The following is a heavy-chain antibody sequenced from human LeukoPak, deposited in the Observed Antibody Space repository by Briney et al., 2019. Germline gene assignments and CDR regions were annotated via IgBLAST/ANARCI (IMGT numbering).Heavy chain of an antibody. CDR3: SSASSGQPDY. J-gene: IGHJ4*02. CDR2: ISYNGNYE. Sequence: PGGSLRLPCAASGFTFSGYAMHWVRQAPGKGLEWVALISYNGNYENYAQSVKGRFTISRDNSKNTLFLQMNSLRPEDTAVYYCSSASSGQPDYWGQGTLVTVSS. V-gene: IGHV3-30*04. D-gene: IGHD1-1*01. CDR1: GFTFSGYA.